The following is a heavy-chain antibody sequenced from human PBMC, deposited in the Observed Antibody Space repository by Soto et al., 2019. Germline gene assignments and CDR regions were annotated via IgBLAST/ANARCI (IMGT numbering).Heavy chain of an antibody. CDR2: ISHDGSNQ. V-gene: IGHV3-30*18. CDR1: GVTLRTSG. CDR3: AKDSSAAFDY. Sequence: GGSLRLSCVASGVTLRTSGMHWVRQAPSKGLEWVAVISHDGSNQFYAESVKGRFTISRDNSKNMLYLQMNSLRADDSAVYFCAKDSSAAFDYWGQGTVVTVSS. D-gene: IGHD6-25*01. J-gene: IGHJ4*02.